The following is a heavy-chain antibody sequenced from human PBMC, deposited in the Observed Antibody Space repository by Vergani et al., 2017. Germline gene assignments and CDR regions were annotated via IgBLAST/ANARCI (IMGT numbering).Heavy chain of an antibody. J-gene: IGHJ6*02. CDR3: ARDRRVATPYYYYYGMDV. CDR1: GFTFSSYW. D-gene: IGHD5-12*01. V-gene: IGHV3-7*01. Sequence: EVQLVESGGGLVQPGGSLRLFCAASGFTFSSYWMSWVRQAPGKGLEWVANIKQDGSEKYYVDSVKGRFTISRDNAKNSLYLQMNSLRAEDTAVYYCARDRRVATPYYYYYGMDVWGQGTTVTVSS. CDR2: IKQDGSEK.